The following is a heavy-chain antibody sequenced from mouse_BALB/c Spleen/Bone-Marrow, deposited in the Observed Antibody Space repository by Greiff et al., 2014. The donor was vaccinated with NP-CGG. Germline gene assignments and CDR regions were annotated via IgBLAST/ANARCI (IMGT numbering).Heavy chain of an antibody. V-gene: IGHV1-14*01. CDR2: INPYNDDT. Sequence: EVQRVESGPELVKPGASVKMSCKASGYTFTSYIMHWVKQKPGQGLEWIGYINPYNDDTKYNEKFKGKATPTSDKSSSTAYMELSSLTSEDSAVYYCARSYGSPFDYWGQGTTLTVSS. CDR1: GYTFTSYI. J-gene: IGHJ2*01. D-gene: IGHD1-1*01. CDR3: ARSYGSPFDY.